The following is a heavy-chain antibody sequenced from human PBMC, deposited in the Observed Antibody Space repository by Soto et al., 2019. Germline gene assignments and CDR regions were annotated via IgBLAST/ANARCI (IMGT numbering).Heavy chain of an antibody. CDR2: INPSGGCT. D-gene: IGHD3-22*01. J-gene: IGHJ4*02. CDR3: AREGRIYYDSSGFDY. CDR1: GYTFTSYY. V-gene: IGHV1-46*01. Sequence: ASVKVSCKASGYTFTSYYMHWVRQAPGQGLEWMGIINPSGGCTSYAQKFQGRVTMTRDTSTSTVYMELSSLRSEDTAVYYCAREGRIYYDSSGFDYWGQGTLVTVSS.